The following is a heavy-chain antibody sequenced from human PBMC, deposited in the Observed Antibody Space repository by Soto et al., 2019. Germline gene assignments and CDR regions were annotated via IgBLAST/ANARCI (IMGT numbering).Heavy chain of an antibody. D-gene: IGHD3-3*01. CDR1: GFSLTTSGVG. CDR3: AHRVLRTVFGLVTTTAIYFDF. Sequence: QITLNESGPTVVRPTETLTLTCRFSGFSLTTSGVGVGWIRQSPGKAPEWLTLIYWDDDKRYSASLKRRLTITKYTSKHQVVLTVADLDPTDTATYYCAHRVLRTVFGLVTTTAIYFDFWGQGAPVAVSS. V-gene: IGHV2-5*02. CDR2: IYWDDDK. J-gene: IGHJ4*02.